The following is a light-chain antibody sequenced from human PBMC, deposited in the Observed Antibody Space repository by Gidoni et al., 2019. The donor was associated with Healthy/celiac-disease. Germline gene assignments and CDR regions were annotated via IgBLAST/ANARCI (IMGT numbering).Light chain of an antibody. V-gene: IGKV2-28*01. Sequence: DIVMTQSPLSLPVTPGEPASISCRSSQSLLHSNGYNYLDWYLQKPGQSPQLLIYLGSNRASGVPGRFSGSGSGTDFTLKISRVDAEDVGVYYCMQALQTPFTFGPGTKVDI. J-gene: IGKJ3*01. CDR2: LGS. CDR1: QSLLHSNGYNY. CDR3: MQALQTPFT.